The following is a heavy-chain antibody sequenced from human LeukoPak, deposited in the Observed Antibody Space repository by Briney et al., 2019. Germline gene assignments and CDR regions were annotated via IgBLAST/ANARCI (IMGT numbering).Heavy chain of an antibody. V-gene: IGHV1-2*06. Sequence: ASVKVSCKASGYTFSDFYLHWVRQAPGQGFEWMGRINPNSGGTNYAQKFQGRVTMTSDTSISTVYMEMSSLRSDDAAVYSCARATTGRYFDFWGQGTLVAVSS. D-gene: IGHD5-12*01. CDR2: INPNSGGT. CDR3: ARATTGRYFDF. J-gene: IGHJ4*02. CDR1: GYTFSDFY.